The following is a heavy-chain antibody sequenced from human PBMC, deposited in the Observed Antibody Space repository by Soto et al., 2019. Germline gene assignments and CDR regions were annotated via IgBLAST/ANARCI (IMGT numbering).Heavy chain of an antibody. Sequence: PSETLSLTCAVYGGSFSGYYWSWIRQPPGKGLEWIGEINHSGSTNYNPSLKSRVTISVDTSKNQFSLKLSSVTAADTAVYYCARGLRRYSSGWSTYYYYGMDVWGQGTTVTVSS. D-gene: IGHD6-19*01. V-gene: IGHV4-34*01. CDR2: INHSGST. J-gene: IGHJ6*02. CDR1: GGSFSGYY. CDR3: ARGLRRYSSGWSTYYYYGMDV.